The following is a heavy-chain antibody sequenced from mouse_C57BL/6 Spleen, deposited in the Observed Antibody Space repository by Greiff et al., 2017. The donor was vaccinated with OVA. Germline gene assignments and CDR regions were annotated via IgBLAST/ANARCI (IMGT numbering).Heavy chain of an antibody. D-gene: IGHD1-1*01. Sequence: VQLQQSGPELVKPGASVKIPCKASGYTFTDYNMDWVKQSHGKSLEWIGDINPNNGGTIYNQKFKGKATLTVDKSSSTAYMELRSLTSEDTAVYYCARHYYGSSYSFAYWGQGTLVTVSA. J-gene: IGHJ3*01. CDR2: INPNNGGT. CDR3: ARHYYGSSYSFAY. CDR1: GYTFTDYN. V-gene: IGHV1-18*01.